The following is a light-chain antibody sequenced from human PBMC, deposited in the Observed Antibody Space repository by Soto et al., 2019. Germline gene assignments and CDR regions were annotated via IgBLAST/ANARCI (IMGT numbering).Light chain of an antibody. CDR2: ATF. CDR3: QPSYSTHLYT. V-gene: IGKV1-39*01. Sequence: DIPMTQSPSSLSASVGDRVTISCRASQSSSNYLNWYQQKPGQAPKLLIYATFSLQSGVPSRFSGSGSGTDFALTISSLQPEDFATYYCQPSYSTHLYTFGQGTRREIK. CDR1: QSSSNY. J-gene: IGKJ2*01.